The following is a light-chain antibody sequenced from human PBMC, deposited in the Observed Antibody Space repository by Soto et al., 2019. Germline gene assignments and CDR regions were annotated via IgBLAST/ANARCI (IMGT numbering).Light chain of an antibody. J-gene: IGKJ1*01. V-gene: IGKV4-1*01. CDR3: QKDYSTPRT. CDR1: QSVLYSSNNKNY. Sequence: DIVMTQSPDSLAVSLGERATINGTSSQSVLYSSNNKNYLAWYQQKPGQPPKLLIYWASTRESGVPDRFSGSGSGTDFTLTISSLQAEDVAVYYCQKDYSTPRTFGQGTKVEIK. CDR2: WAS.